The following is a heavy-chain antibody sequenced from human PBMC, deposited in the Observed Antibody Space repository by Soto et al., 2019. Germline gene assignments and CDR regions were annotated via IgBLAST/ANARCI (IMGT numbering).Heavy chain of an antibody. CDR2: ISYDGSNK. CDR1: GFTFSSYA. V-gene: IGHV3-30-3*01. D-gene: IGHD2-21*02. J-gene: IGHJ1*01. Sequence: PGGSLRLSCAASGFTFSSYAMHWVRQAPGKGLEWVAVISYDGSNKYYADSVKGRFTISRDNSKNTLSLQMNSLRAEDTAVYYCARDRLIAVVTGIHSWGQGTLVTVSS. CDR3: ARDRLIAVVTGIHS.